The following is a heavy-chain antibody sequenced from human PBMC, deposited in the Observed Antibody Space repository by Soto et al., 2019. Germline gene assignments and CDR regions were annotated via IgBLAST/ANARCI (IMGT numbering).Heavy chain of an antibody. Sequence: QVQLVQSGAEVKKPGASVKVSCKASGYTLTSYDINWVRQATGQGLEWMGWMNPNSGNTGYAQKFQGRVTMTRNTSISTAYMDLSSLRSEDTAVYYCVRFLLVPAATGMYVWGQGTTVTVSS. V-gene: IGHV1-8*01. CDR1: GYTLTSYD. J-gene: IGHJ6*02. CDR3: VRFLLVPAATGMYV. D-gene: IGHD2-2*01. CDR2: MNPNSGNT.